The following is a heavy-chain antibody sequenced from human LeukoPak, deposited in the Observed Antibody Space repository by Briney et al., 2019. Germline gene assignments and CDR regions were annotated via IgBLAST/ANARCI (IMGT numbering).Heavy chain of an antibody. CDR1: GYSFSSYG. Sequence: GASVKVSCKASGYSFSSYGFSWVRQAPGQGLEWMGWINTYNGHTNYTQTLQGRVTMTTDTSTSTAYMELRNLRPDDTAVYFCARDPRITGTTAYYFDYRGQGTLVTVSS. J-gene: IGHJ4*02. CDR3: ARDPRITGTTAYYFDY. V-gene: IGHV1-18*01. D-gene: IGHD1-7*01. CDR2: INTYNGHT.